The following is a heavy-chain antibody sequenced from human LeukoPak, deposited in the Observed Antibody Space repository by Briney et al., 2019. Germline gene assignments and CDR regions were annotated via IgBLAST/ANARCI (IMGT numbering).Heavy chain of an antibody. CDR2: IYTSGST. J-gene: IGHJ4*02. Sequence: PSETLSLTCTVSGGSISSYYWSWIRQPPGKGLEWIGYIYTSGSTNYNPSLKSRVTISLDTSKNQFSLKLSSVTAADTAVYYCARRDYSNYGFDYWGQGTLVTVSS. CDR1: GGSISSYY. D-gene: IGHD4-11*01. V-gene: IGHV4-4*09. CDR3: ARRDYSNYGFDY.